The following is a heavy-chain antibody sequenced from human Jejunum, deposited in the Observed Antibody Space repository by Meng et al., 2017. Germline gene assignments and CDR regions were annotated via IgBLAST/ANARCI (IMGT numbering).Heavy chain of an antibody. CDR1: GFTFSRYS. CDR2: ISYDGNTK. J-gene: IGHJ6*02. Sequence: GGSLRLSCAASGFTFSRYSMHWVRQAPGKGLEWVALISYDGNTKYYADSVKGRFTISRDNSKNTMYLEMSSLRTEDTALYYCARDHYYDGSDLRRGGMDVWGQGTTVTVSS. V-gene: IGHV3-30*04. D-gene: IGHD3-22*01. CDR3: ARDHYYDGSDLRRGGMDV.